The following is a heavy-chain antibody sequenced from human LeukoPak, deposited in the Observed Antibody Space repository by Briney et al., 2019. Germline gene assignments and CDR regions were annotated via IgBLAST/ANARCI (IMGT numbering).Heavy chain of an antibody. Sequence: SETLSLTCTVSGGSISSYYWSWLRQPPGKGLEWIGYIYYSGSTNYNPSLKSRVTISVDTSKNQFSLKLSSVTAADTAVYYCARSMVRANWFDPWGQGTLVTVSS. D-gene: IGHD3-10*01. J-gene: IGHJ5*02. CDR1: GGSISSYY. CDR3: ARSMVRANWFDP. V-gene: IGHV4-59*01. CDR2: IYYSGST.